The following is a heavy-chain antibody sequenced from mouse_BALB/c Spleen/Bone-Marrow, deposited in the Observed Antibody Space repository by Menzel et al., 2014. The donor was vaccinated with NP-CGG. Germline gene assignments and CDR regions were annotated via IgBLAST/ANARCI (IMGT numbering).Heavy chain of an antibody. Sequence: QVQLQQSGAELMKPGASVKISCKATGYTFSSYWIEWVKQRPGHGLEWIGEILPGSGSIKYNEKFKGKATFTADTSSNTAYRQLSSLTSEDSAVYYCASRYDTMDYWGQGTSVTVSS. CDR2: ILPGSGSI. V-gene: IGHV1-9*01. CDR1: GYTFSSYW. CDR3: ASRYDTMDY. J-gene: IGHJ4*01.